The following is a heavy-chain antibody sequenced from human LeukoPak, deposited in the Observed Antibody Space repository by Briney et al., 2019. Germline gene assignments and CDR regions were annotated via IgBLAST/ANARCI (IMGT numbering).Heavy chain of an antibody. J-gene: IGHJ3*02. CDR2: INPSGGST. V-gene: IGHV1-46*03. D-gene: IGHD3-10*01. Sequence: ASVKVSCKASGYTFTSYYMHWVRQAPGQGLEWMGIINPSGGSTSYAQKFQGRVTTTRDTSTSTVYMELSSLRSEDTAVYYCARDYSSYYGSGRGVLNAFDIWGQGTMVTVSS. CDR3: ARDYSSYYGSGRGVLNAFDI. CDR1: GYTFTSYY.